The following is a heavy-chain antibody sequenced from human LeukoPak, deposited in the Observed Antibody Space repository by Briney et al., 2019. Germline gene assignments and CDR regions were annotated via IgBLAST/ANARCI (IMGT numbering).Heavy chain of an antibody. CDR1: GFMFSSYD. J-gene: IGHJ3*02. CDR3: ARGGSGATKDDTFDI. CDR2: ISRSANSI. V-gene: IGHV3-48*03. D-gene: IGHD3-10*01. Sequence: GGSLRLSCAASGFMFSSYDMSWVRQAPGKGLEWVSYISRSANSIYYADSVKGRFTISRDNAKNSLYLQMNSLRAEDTAVYYCARGGSGATKDDTFDIWGQGTMVTVSS.